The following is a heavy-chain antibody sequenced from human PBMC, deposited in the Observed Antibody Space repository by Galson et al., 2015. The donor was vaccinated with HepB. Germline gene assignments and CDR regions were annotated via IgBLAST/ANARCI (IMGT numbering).Heavy chain of an antibody. CDR1: GFTFSSYN. V-gene: IGHV3-30*04. Sequence: SLRLSCAASGFTFSSYNMQWVRQAPGKGLEWVAVISYDGSNKYYADSVKGRFTISRDNSRNTLYLQMNSLRAEDTAVYYCARPRGITMIVVVPPEDYWGQGTLVTVSS. CDR3: ARPRGITMIVVVPPEDY. J-gene: IGHJ4*02. CDR2: ISYDGSNK. D-gene: IGHD3-22*01.